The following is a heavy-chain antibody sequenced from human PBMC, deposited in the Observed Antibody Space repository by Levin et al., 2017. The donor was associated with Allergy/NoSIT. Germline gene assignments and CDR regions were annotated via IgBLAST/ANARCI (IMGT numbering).Heavy chain of an antibody. CDR3: ARVGEYGSGSYEKY. CDR2: INPNSGGT. D-gene: IGHD3-10*01. Sequence: PGASVKVSCRASGYTFTGYYIHWVRQAPGQGLEWMGWINPNSGGTNYAQKFQGRVTMTRDTSISTAYMELSGLRSDDTAVYFCARVGEYGSGSYEKYWGQGTLVTVSS. V-gene: IGHV1-2*02. CDR1: GYTFTGYY. J-gene: IGHJ4*02.